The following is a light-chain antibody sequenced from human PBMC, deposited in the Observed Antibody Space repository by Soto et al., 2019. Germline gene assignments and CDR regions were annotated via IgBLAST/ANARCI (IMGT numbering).Light chain of an antibody. J-gene: IGKJ1*01. CDR2: KAS. Sequence: DIQMTQSPSTLSASVGDRVTITCRASQSISFWLAWYQPKAGKAPNLLIYKASRLESGVPSRFSGSGSETEFTLTISGRQPGDSATYYCQQYNSYSPTCGQGTKVEV. CDR1: QSISFW. V-gene: IGKV1-5*03. CDR3: QQYNSYSPT.